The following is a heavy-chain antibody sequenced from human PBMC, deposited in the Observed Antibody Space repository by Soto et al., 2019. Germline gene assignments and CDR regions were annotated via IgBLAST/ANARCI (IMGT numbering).Heavy chain of an antibody. CDR1: GGTFSSYT. CDR3: ASRPNVSPYYCGMDV. D-gene: IGHD2-8*01. CDR2: IISILGIA. V-gene: IGHV1-69*02. J-gene: IGHJ6*02. Sequence: QVQLVQSGAEVKKPGSSVKVSCKASGGTFSSYTISWVRQAPGQGLEWMGRIISILGIATYAQKFQGRVTITEDKSTSTAYMELSSLRSEDTAVYYCASRPNVSPYYCGMDVWGQGTTVTVSS.